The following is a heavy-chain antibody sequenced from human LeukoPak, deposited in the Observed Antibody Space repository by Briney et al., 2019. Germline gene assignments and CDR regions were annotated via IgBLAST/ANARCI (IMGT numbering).Heavy chain of an antibody. Sequence: ASVKVSCKASGYTFTSYGISWVRQAPGQGLEWMGWISAYNGNTNYAQKFQGRVTMTRDTSISTAYMELNRLRSDDTAVFYCARLPGPFITVADNYWGQGTLVTVSS. D-gene: IGHD6-19*01. V-gene: IGHV1-18*01. CDR2: ISAYNGNT. CDR1: GYTFTSYG. J-gene: IGHJ4*02. CDR3: ARLPGPFITVADNY.